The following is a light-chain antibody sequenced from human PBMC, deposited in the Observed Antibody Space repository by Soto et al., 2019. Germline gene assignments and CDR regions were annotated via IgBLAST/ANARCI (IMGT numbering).Light chain of an antibody. J-gene: IGKJ4*01. CDR3: QQYDNSAPLS. CDR1: QSVRSSY. Sequence: DIVLTQSPVTLSLSPGDTATLSCGASQSVRSSYVAWYQQKAGLAPRLLIYDGSSRASGIPDRFSGSGSGTDFTLTIGRLEHEDFAVYCCQQYDNSAPLSFGGGTKFEMK. CDR2: DGS. V-gene: IGKV3D-20*01.